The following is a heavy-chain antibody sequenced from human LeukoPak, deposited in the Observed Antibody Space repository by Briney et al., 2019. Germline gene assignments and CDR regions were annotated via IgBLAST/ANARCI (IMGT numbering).Heavy chain of an antibody. J-gene: IGHJ4*02. CDR1: AFTFSRYG. Sequence: GGSLRLSCAACAFTFSRYGMHWVRQAPGKGLEWVAFIRYDGRNKYYANSVKGRFTISRDNSKNTLYLQMNSLRAEDTAVYYCAKEIWPTVTTPGWTYFDYWGQGALVTVSS. CDR2: IRYDGRNK. CDR3: AKEIWPTVTTPGWTYFDY. D-gene: IGHD4-17*01. V-gene: IGHV3-30*02.